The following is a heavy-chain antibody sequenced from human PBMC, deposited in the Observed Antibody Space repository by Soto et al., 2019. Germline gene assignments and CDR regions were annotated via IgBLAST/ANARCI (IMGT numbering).Heavy chain of an antibody. J-gene: IGHJ6*02. CDR2: IIPILGIA. V-gene: IGHV1-69*02. Sequence: QVQLVQSGAEVKKPGSSVKVSCKASGGTFSSYTISWVRQAPGQGLEWMGRIIPILGIANYAQKFQGRVTITADKPTSTAYMELSSLRSEDTAVYYCVLSSGWYDYSYYGMDVWGQGTTVTVSS. CDR1: GGTFSSYT. D-gene: IGHD6-19*01. CDR3: VLSSGWYDYSYYGMDV.